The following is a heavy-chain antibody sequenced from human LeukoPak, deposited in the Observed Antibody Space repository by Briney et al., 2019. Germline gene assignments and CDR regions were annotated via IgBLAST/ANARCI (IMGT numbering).Heavy chain of an antibody. V-gene: IGHV4-4*07. CDR3: ARDREDTAMVTWFDP. J-gene: IGHJ5*02. Sequence: PSETLSLTCTVSGGSISSYYWSWIRQPAGKGLEWIGRIYTSGSTNYNPSLKSRVTMSVDTSKNQFSLKLSSVTAADTAVYYCARDREDTAMVTWFDPWGQGTLVTVSS. CDR2: IYTSGST. D-gene: IGHD5-18*01. CDR1: GGSISSYY.